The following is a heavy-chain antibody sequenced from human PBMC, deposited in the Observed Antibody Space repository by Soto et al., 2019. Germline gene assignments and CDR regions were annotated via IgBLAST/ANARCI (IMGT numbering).Heavy chain of an antibody. V-gene: IGHV3-66*01. Sequence: EVQLVESGGGLVQPGGSLRLSCAASGFTVSSNYMSWVRQAPGKGLEWVSVIYSGGSTYYADSVKGRFTISRDNSKNTLYXQMNSLRAEDTAVYYCAXGXXSSSSGAFDIWGQGTMVTVSS. D-gene: IGHD6-6*01. CDR1: GFTVSSNY. CDR2: IYSGGST. CDR3: AXGXXSSSSGAFDI. J-gene: IGHJ3*02.